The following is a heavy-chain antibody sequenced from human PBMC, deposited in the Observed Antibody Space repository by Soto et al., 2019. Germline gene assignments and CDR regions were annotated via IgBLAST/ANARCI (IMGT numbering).Heavy chain of an antibody. CDR1: DGSVTGYC. CDR2: IDYNGSS. J-gene: IGHJ4*02. V-gene: IGHV4-59*02. CDR3: ARGPDHSKVGY. D-gene: IGHD4-4*01. Sequence: QVQLQESGPGLVKPSETLPLTCSVSDGSVTGYCWSWIRQPPGKGLEWIGCIDYNGSSHYNPSLTSRVTMSFDTSNNHFSLKLSSVTTTDTAVYYCARGPDHSKVGYWGQGTLVTVSS.